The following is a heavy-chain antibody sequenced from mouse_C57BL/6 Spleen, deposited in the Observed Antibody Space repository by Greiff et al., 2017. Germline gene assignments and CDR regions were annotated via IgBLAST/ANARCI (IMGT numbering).Heavy chain of an antibody. CDR1: GYAFSSSW. V-gene: IGHV1-82*01. Sequence: VQLQQSGPELVKPGASVKISCKASGYAFSSSWMNWVKQRPGKGLEWIGRIYPGDGATNYNGKFKGKATLTADKSSSTAYMQLSSLTSEDSAVYFCARSGTGGYYAMDYWGQGTSVTVSS. D-gene: IGHD4-1*01. J-gene: IGHJ4*01. CDR2: IYPGDGAT. CDR3: ARSGTGGYYAMDY.